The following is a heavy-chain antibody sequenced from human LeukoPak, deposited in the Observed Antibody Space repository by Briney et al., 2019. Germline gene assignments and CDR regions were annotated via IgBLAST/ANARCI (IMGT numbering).Heavy chain of an antibody. CDR3: ARVRSSWTKIDY. CDR1: GFTFSDYY. D-gene: IGHD6-13*01. Sequence: GGSLRLSCAVSGFTFSDYYMSWIRQAPGKGLEWVSYITTTDRTIYYATSVKGRFTISRDNAQNSLYLQMNSLRAEDTAVYYCARVRSSWTKIDYWGQGTLVTVSS. J-gene: IGHJ4*02. V-gene: IGHV3-11*01. CDR2: ITTTDRTI.